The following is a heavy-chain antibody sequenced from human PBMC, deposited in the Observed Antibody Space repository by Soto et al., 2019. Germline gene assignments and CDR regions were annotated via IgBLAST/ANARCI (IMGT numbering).Heavy chain of an antibody. CDR3: ARDMVDYYYGMDV. J-gene: IGHJ6*02. CDR2: ISYDGSNK. Sequence: QVQLVESGGGVVQPGRSLRLSCAASGFTFSSYAMHWVRQAPGKGLEWVAVISYDGSNKYYADSVKGRFTISRDNSKNTLYLQMNSLRAEDTAVSYCARDMVDYYYGMDVWGQGTTFTVSS. D-gene: IGHD2-15*01. CDR1: GFTFSSYA. V-gene: IGHV3-30-3*01.